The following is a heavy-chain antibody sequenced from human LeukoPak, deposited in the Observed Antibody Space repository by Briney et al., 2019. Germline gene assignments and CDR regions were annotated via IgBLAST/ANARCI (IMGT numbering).Heavy chain of an antibody. CDR2: IIPVLAST. D-gene: IGHD6-19*01. Sequence: SVKVSYKASGGSFSNYAISWARQAPGHGLEWMGRIIPVLASTNYAQKFQGRITITADKPTSTVYMDLSSLRSDDTAVYYCARGDDVSGWVYWGQGTLVTVSS. CDR3: ARGDDVSGWVY. V-gene: IGHV1-69*04. CDR1: GGSFSNYA. J-gene: IGHJ4*02.